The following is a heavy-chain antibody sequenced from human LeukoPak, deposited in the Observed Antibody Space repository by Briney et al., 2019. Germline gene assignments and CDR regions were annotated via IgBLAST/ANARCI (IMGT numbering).Heavy chain of an antibody. Sequence: GRSLRLSCAASGFTFSSYAMHWVRQAPGKGLEWVAVISYDGSNKYYADSVKGRFTISRDNSKNTLYLQMNSLRAEDTAVYYCARGWGYDYVWGSTPDYWGQGTLVTVSS. CDR1: GFTFSSYA. V-gene: IGHV3-30*04. CDR3: ARGWGYDYVWGSTPDY. CDR2: ISYDGSNK. D-gene: IGHD3-16*01. J-gene: IGHJ4*02.